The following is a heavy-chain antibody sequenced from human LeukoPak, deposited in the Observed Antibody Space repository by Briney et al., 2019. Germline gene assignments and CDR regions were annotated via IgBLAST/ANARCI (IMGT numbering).Heavy chain of an antibody. CDR3: ARAGTRHGSGSYARY. V-gene: IGHV4-34*01. J-gene: IGHJ4*02. D-gene: IGHD3-10*01. CDR2: INHSGST. Sequence: PSETLSLTCAVYGGSFSGYYWSWIRQPPGKGLEWIGEINHSGSTNYNPSLKSRVTISVGTSKNQFSLKLSSVTAADTAVYYCARAGTRHGSGSYARYWGQGTLVTVSS. CDR1: GGSFSGYY.